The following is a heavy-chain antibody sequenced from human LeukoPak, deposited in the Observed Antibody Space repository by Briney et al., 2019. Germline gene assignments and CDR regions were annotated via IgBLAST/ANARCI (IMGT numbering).Heavy chain of an antibody. CDR2: IYHSGST. V-gene: IGHV4-30-2*01. CDR3: ARDPIGSIAARRRLDYYYGMDV. Sequence: PSETLSLTCTVSGGSVSSGGYSWSWIRQPPGKGLEWIGYIYHSGSTYYNPSLKSRVTISVDRSKNQFSLKLSSVTAADTAVYYCARDPIGSIAARRRLDYYYGMDVWGQGTTVTVSS. CDR1: GGSVSSGGYS. D-gene: IGHD6-6*01. J-gene: IGHJ6*02.